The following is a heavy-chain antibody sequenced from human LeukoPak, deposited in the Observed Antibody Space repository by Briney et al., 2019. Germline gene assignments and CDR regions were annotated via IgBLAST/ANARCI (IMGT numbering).Heavy chain of an antibody. CDR2: INPNSGGT. V-gene: IGHV1-2*06. Sequence: GASVKVSCKASGYTFTAYFMHWVRQAPGQGLEWMGRINPNSGGTNYAQKFQGRVTMTRETSITTAYMDLSRLTYDDTAVYYCARGGTEASSGDYWGQGTLVTVSS. CDR3: ARGGTEASSGDY. CDR1: GYTFTAYF. D-gene: IGHD3-10*01. J-gene: IGHJ4*02.